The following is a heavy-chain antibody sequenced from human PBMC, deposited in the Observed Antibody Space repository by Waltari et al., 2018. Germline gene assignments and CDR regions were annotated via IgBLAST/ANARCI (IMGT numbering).Heavy chain of an antibody. D-gene: IGHD1-26*01. V-gene: IGHV3-23*04. Sequence: EVQLVESGGGLVQPGGSLRLSCAASGFTFSSYAMSWVRQAPGKGLEWGSASSGSGGSTYDADSVKGRFTISRDNSKNTLYLQMNSLRAEDTAVYYCATWPTRETAFDIWGQGTMVTVSS. CDR3: ATWPTRETAFDI. J-gene: IGHJ3*02. CDR2: SSGSGGST. CDR1: GFTFSSYA.